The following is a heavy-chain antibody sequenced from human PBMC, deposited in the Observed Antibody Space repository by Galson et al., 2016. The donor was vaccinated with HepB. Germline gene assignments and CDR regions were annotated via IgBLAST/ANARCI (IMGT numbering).Heavy chain of an antibody. CDR1: GCTFSSYG. J-gene: IGHJ6*02. CDR3: ARASSLSARIYYYFYGLDV. D-gene: IGHD6-6*01. CDR2: ICFDGSNK. Sequence: SLRLSCAASGCTFSSYGIHWVRQAPGKGLEWVAIICFDGSNKYYVDSVKGRFTISRDNSKNTVDLQMNSLRAEDTAVYYCARASSLSARIYYYFYGLDVWGQGTTVTVSS. V-gene: IGHV3-33*01.